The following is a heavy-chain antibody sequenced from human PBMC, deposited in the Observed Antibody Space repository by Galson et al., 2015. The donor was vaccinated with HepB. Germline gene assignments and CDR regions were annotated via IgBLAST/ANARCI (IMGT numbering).Heavy chain of an antibody. CDR3: ANPSIAARRVNLP. D-gene: IGHD6-6*01. CDR1: GFTFSSYA. CDR2: ISGSGGST. J-gene: IGHJ5*02. Sequence: SLRLSCAASGFTFSSYAMSWVRQAPGKGLEWVSAISGSGGSTYYADSVKGRFTISRDNSKNTLYLQMNSLRAEDTAVYYCANPSIAARRVNLPWGQGTLVTVSS. V-gene: IGHV3-23*01.